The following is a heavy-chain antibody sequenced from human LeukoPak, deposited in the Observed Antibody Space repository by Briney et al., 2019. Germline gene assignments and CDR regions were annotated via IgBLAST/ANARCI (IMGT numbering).Heavy chain of an antibody. D-gene: IGHD1-14*01. CDR2: IYSSGST. CDR1: GGSISSYY. V-gene: IGHV4-4*07. J-gene: IGHJ4*02. CDR3: ARCSEPYYFDY. Sequence: SETLSLTCTVSGGSISSYYWSWVRQPAGKGLEWIGRIYSSGSTNYNPSLKSRVTISVDTSKNQFSLKLSSVTAADTAVYYCARCSEPYYFDYWGQGTLVTVSS.